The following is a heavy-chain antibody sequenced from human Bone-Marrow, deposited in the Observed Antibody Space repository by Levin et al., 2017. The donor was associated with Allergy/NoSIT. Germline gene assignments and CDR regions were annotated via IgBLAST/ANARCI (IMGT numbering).Heavy chain of an antibody. Sequence: PGGSLRLSCAASGFTLSNHWMSWVRQAPGKGLEWVANIRQDGGEIYYVDSVKGRFTISRDNAKNSLYLQMNSLRVEDTAVYYCAHGPVGEVEFTFAYWGQGTQVTVSS. CDR2: IRQDGGEI. V-gene: IGHV3-7*01. CDR1: GFTLSNHW. D-gene: IGHD3-10*01. CDR3: AHGPVGEVEFTFAY. J-gene: IGHJ4*02.